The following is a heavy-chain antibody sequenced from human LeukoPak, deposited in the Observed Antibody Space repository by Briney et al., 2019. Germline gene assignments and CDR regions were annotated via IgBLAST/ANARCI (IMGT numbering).Heavy chain of an antibody. J-gene: IGHJ4*02. CDR3: ARESRDGYYSFDY. CDR1: GXTFSSYS. V-gene: IGHV3-21*01. Sequence: GGSLRLSCAASGXTFSSYSMNWVRQAPGKGLEWVSSISSSSSYIYYADSVKGRFTISRDNAKNSLYLQMNSLRAEDTAVYYCARESRDGYYSFDYWGQGTLVTVSS. D-gene: IGHD5-24*01. CDR2: ISSSSSYI.